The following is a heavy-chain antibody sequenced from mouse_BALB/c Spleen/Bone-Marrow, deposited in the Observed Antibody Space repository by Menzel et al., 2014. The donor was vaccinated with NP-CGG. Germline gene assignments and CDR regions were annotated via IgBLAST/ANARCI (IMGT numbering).Heavy chain of an antibody. V-gene: IGHV1-15*01. D-gene: IGHD2-14*01. Sequence: VQLQQSGAELVRPGASVKLSCKALGYTFTDYEMHWVKQTPVNGPEWIGAIHPGSGNTAYNQKFKGKATLTADKSSSTAYMGLSSLTSEDSAVYYCIRGNYRYSWFAYWGQGTLVTVSA. CDR3: IRGNYRYSWFAY. J-gene: IGHJ3*01. CDR1: GYTFTDYE. CDR2: IHPGSGNT.